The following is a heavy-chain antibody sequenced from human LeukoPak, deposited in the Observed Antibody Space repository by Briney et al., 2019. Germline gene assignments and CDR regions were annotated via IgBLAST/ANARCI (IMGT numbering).Heavy chain of an antibody. V-gene: IGHV7-4-1*02. CDR1: GYTFTSYA. CDR2: INTNTGNP. Sequence: ASVKVSCKASGYTFTSYAMNWVRQAPGQGLEWMGWINTNTGNPTYAQGFTGRFVFSLDTSVSTAYLQISSLKAEDTAVYYCARDPTESRYSSSWYFAFDIWGQGTMVTVSS. CDR3: ARDPTESRYSSSWYFAFDI. D-gene: IGHD6-13*01. J-gene: IGHJ3*02.